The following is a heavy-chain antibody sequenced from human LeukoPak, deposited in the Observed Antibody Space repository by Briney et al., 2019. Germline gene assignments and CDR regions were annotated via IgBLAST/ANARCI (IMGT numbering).Heavy chain of an antibody. Sequence: PSQTLSLTCTVSGGSISSGDYYWSWIRQPPGKGLEWIGYIYYSGSTYYNPSLKSRVTISVDTSKNQFSLKLSSVTAADTAVYYCARGNYAFWSGPLDFDYWGQGTLVTVSS. J-gene: IGHJ4*02. V-gene: IGHV4-30-4*01. CDR2: IYYSGST. CDR3: ARGNYAFWSGPLDFDY. D-gene: IGHD3-3*01. CDR1: GGSISSGDYY.